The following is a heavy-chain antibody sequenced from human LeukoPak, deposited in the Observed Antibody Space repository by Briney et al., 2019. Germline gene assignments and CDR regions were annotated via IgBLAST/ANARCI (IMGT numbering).Heavy chain of an antibody. V-gene: IGHV3-48*03. Sequence: PGGSLRLSCAASGFSFSNYEMNWVRQTPGKGLEWVSYMSSSGSMTWYADSVKGRFTISRDNSKNTLYLQMNSLRAEDTAVYYCATLYYYYYYMDVWGKGTTVTVSS. J-gene: IGHJ6*03. CDR1: GFSFSNYE. CDR3: ATLYYYYYYMDV. CDR2: MSSSGSMT.